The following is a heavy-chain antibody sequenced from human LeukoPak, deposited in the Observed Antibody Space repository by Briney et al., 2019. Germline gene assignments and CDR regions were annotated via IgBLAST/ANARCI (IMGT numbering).Heavy chain of an antibody. CDR2: ITDSATT. V-gene: IGHV4-34*01. D-gene: IGHD1-1*01. CDR1: FGSLSDYN. Sequence: ASETLSLTCAVSFGSLSDYNWSWLRQSPEEGLEWIGEITDSATTHYNPSLETRVTISIDTAKRQFSLRLTSLTAADTAVYYCARGLDLDGLDSWGQGTLVTVSS. J-gene: IGHJ4*02. CDR3: ARGLDLDGLDS.